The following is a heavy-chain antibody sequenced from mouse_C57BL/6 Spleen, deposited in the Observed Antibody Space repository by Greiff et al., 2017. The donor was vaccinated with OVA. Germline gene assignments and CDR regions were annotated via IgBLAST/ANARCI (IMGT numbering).Heavy chain of an antibody. CDR3: ARSIYDGYYGFAY. V-gene: IGHV1-50*01. J-gene: IGHJ3*01. CDR2: IDPSDSYT. Sequence: VKLQQPGAELVKPGASVKLSCKASGYTFTSYWMQWVKQRPGQGLEWIGEIDPSDSYTNYNQKFKGKATLTVDTSSSTAYMQLSSLTSEDSAVYYCARSIYDGYYGFAYWGQGTLVTVSA. D-gene: IGHD2-3*01. CDR1: GYTFTSYW.